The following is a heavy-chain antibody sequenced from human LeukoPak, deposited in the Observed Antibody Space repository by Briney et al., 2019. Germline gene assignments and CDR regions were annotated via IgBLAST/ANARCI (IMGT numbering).Heavy chain of an antibody. CDR1: GYTFTTHD. D-gene: IGHD7-27*01. J-gene: IGHJ4*02. Sequence: GASVKVSCRASGYTFTTHDINWVRQATGQGLDWMGWMSPNSGDTGYAQKFQGRVTMTSDSSISTAFMELSSLRSEDTAIYYCVRTPPTWGFDYWGQGTLVTVPS. CDR3: VRTPPTWGFDY. CDR2: MSPNSGDT. V-gene: IGHV1-8*01.